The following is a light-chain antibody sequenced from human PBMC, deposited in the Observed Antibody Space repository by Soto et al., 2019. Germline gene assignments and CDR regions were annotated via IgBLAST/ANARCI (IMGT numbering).Light chain of an antibody. Sequence: DGQLTQSPSFLSASVGDRVTITCRAIQGLGSYLACYQQKPGKAPKLLIYAASNLQSGVSSRFIGRGSGKEFTLTISSLQPEDLATYYCQQLNSYPRLFNFGGGTKVEIK. J-gene: IGKJ4*01. V-gene: IGKV1-9*01. CDR2: AAS. CDR3: QQLNSYPRLFN. CDR1: QGLGSY.